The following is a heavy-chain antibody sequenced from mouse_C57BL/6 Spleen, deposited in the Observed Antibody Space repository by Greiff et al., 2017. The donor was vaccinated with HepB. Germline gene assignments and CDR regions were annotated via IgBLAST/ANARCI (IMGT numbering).Heavy chain of an antibody. CDR1: GYTFTSYG. D-gene: IGHD2-4*01. V-gene: IGHV1-81*01. J-gene: IGHJ2*01. CDR3: ASHDYDGGGGFFDY. CDR2: IYPRSGNT. Sequence: QVQLQQSGAELARPGASVKLSCKASGYTFTSYGISWVKQRTGQGLEWIGEIYPRSGNTYYNEKFKGKATLTADKSSSTAYMELRSLTSEDSAVYFWASHDYDGGGGFFDYWGQGTTLTVSS.